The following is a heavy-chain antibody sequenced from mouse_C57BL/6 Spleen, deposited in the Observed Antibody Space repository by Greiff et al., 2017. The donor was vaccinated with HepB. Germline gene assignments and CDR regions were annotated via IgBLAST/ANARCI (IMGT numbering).Heavy chain of an antibody. CDR1: GYTFTSYW. V-gene: IGHV1-52*01. D-gene: IGHD2-5*01. J-gene: IGHJ1*03. CDR2: IDPSDSET. Sequence: QSCKASGYTFTSYWMHWVKQRPIQGLEWIGNIDPSDSETHYNQKFKDKATLTVDKSSSTAYMQLSSLTSEDSAVYYCAREGYSNYDWYFDVWGTGTTVTVSS. CDR3: AREGYSNYDWYFDV.